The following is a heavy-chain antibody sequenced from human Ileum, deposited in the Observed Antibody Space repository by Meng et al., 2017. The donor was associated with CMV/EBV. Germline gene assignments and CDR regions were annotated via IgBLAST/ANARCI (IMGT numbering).Heavy chain of an antibody. D-gene: IGHD6-19*01. CDR2: IRSKAYGGTT. Sequence: GGSLRLSCTASGFTFGDYAMSWVRQAPGKGLEWVGFIRSKAYGGTTEYAASVKGRFTIPRDDSKSIAYLQMNSLKTEDTAVYYCTRCRRRWLVNLDYWGQGTLVTVSS. J-gene: IGHJ4*02. V-gene: IGHV3-49*04. CDR3: TRCRRRWLVNLDY. CDR1: GFTFGDYA.